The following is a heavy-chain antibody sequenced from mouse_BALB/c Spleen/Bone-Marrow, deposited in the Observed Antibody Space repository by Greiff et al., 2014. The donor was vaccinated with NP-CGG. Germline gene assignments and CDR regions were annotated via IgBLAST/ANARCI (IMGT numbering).Heavy chain of an antibody. V-gene: IGHV1-54*01. CDR3: ARLISATRAMDY. Sequence: QVQLQQPGAELVRPGTSVKVSCKASGYAFTNYLIEWVKQRPGQGLEWIGVINPGSGGTNYNEKFKGKGTLTADKSSSTAYMQHSSMTNDDYAVYFCARLISATRAMDYWGQGTSVTVSS. CDR2: INPGSGGT. D-gene: IGHD2-13*01. CDR1: GYAFTNYL. J-gene: IGHJ4*01.